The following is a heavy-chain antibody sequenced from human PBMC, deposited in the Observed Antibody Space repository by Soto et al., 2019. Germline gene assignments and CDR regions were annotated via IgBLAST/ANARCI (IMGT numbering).Heavy chain of an antibody. CDR3: ARDYKAY. CDR1: GFTFSTYA. D-gene: IGHD3-10*01. Sequence: PGGSLRLSCSASGFTFSTYAMAWGRQAPGKGPEWVASINQDGSEKHYVDSVKGRFTISKDNAENSLHLQMNSLRDEDTAGYYCARDYKAYWGQGPLVTVSS. J-gene: IGHJ4*02. CDR2: INQDGSEK. V-gene: IGHV3-7*01.